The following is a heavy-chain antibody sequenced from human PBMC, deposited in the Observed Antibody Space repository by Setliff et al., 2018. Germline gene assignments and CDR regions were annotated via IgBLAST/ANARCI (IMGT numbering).Heavy chain of an antibody. CDR3: CSGSYLFVY. CDR2: ISASGDTT. Sequence: LSCAASGFTFSSYAMTWVSQAPGKGLEWVSIISASGDTTYYADSVKGRFTISRDNSKNTLYLQMNSLRAEDTAVYYCCSGSYLFVYWGQGSLVTVSS. CDR1: GFTFSSYA. V-gene: IGHV3-23*01. J-gene: IGHJ4*02. D-gene: IGHD1-26*01.